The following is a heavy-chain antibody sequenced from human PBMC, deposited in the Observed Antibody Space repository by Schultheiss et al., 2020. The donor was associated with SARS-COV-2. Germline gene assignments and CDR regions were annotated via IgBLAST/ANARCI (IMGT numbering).Heavy chain of an antibody. J-gene: IGHJ4*02. CDR2: INHSGST. V-gene: IGHV4-34*01. CDR1: GFTVSSNY. CDR3: ARYCSGGSCFYY. D-gene: IGHD2-15*01. Sequence: GSLRLSCAASGFTVSSNYMSWVRQAPGKGLEWIGEINHSGSTNYNPSLKSRVTISVDTSKNQFSLKLSSVTAADTAVYYCARYCSGGSCFYYWGQGTLVTVSS.